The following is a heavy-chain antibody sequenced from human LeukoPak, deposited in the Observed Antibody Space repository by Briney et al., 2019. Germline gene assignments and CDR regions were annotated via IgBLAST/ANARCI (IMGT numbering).Heavy chain of an antibody. Sequence: SETLSLTCTVSGGSISSGSYYWTWIRQPAGKGLELIGRIYTSGSSSYNPSLKSRVTISVDTSKNQFSLKLSSVTAADTAVYYCARHTALLLWFGELRHAFDIWGQGTMVTVSS. V-gene: IGHV4-61*02. J-gene: IGHJ3*02. D-gene: IGHD3-10*01. CDR1: GGSISSGSYY. CDR3: ARHTALLLWFGELRHAFDI. CDR2: IYTSGSS.